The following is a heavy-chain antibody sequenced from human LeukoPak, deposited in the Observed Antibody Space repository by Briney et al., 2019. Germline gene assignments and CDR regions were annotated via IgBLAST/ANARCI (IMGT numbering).Heavy chain of an antibody. CDR3: ARVEAATTNPRFGY. Sequence: TLSLTCTVSGGSISSGEYYWSWIRQHPGKGLECIGYIYYSGSTYYNPSPKSRVTILVDTSKNQFSLKLSSVTAADTAVYYCARVEAATTNPRFGYWGQGVLVTVSS. V-gene: IGHV4-31*03. D-gene: IGHD5-24*01. J-gene: IGHJ4*02. CDR1: GGSISSGEYY. CDR2: IYYSGST.